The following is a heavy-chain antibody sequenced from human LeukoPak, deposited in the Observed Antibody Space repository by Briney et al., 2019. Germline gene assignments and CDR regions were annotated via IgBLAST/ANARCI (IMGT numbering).Heavy chain of an antibody. Sequence: GGSLRLSCAASGFTFSSYSMNWVRQAPGKGLEWVSSISSSSGYIYYADSVKGRFTISRDNAKNSLYLQMNSLRAEDTAVYYCARDSSSTSCYGYWGQGTLVTVSS. CDR3: ARDSSSTSCYGY. CDR2: ISSSSGYI. J-gene: IGHJ4*02. D-gene: IGHD2-2*01. CDR1: GFTFSSYS. V-gene: IGHV3-21*01.